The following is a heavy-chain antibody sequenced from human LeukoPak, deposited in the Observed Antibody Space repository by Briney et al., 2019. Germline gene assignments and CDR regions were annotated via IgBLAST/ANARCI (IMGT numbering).Heavy chain of an antibody. CDR3: ARREMITHNAFDI. J-gene: IGHJ3*02. CDR1: ANTFSDYW. CDR2: IYPDDSQT. Sequence: GESLKISCQGSANTFSDYWIGWVRQMPGKGLERVGVIYPDDSQTTYSPSFERQVTISADKSINTAYLQWNSLKATDTAMYYCARREMITHNAFDIWGQGTMVTVSA. D-gene: IGHD1-14*01. V-gene: IGHV5-51*01.